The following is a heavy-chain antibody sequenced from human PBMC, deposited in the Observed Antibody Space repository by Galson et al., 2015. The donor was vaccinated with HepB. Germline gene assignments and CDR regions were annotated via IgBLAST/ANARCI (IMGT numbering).Heavy chain of an antibody. V-gene: IGHV3-48*01. CDR1: GFTFSSYS. D-gene: IGHD6-19*01. CDR2: ISSSSSTI. J-gene: IGHJ4*02. CDR3: ARDLYSSGWWGLGFDY. Sequence: SLRLSCAASGFTFSSYSMNWVRQAPGKGLEWVSYISSSSSTIYYADSVKGRFTISRDNAKNSLYLQMNSLRAEDTAVYYCARDLYSSGWWGLGFDYWGQGTLVTVSS.